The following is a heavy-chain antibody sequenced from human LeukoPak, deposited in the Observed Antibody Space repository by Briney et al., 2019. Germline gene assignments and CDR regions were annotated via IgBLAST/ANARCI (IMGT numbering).Heavy chain of an antibody. D-gene: IGHD5-24*01. J-gene: IGHJ4*02. CDR2: VTDSGGST. CDR3: AGRGDGNLYYFDH. Sequence: GGSLQLSCAASGFTFNNYAMSWVRQAPGKGLEWVSTVTDSGGSTYYVDSVKGRFTISRDNAKNSLYLRMNSLRPEDTAVYYCAGRGDGNLYYFDHWGQGTLVTASS. CDR1: GFTFNNYA. V-gene: IGHV3-23*01.